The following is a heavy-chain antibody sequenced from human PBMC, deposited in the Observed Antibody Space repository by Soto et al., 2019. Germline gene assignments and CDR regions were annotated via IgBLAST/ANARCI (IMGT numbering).Heavy chain of an antibody. V-gene: IGHV3-23*01. CDR3: AKPLRDYDFWSGYADFDY. Sequence: GGSLRLSCAASGFTFSSYAMSWVRQAPGKGLEWVSAISGSGGSTYYADSVKGRFTISRDNSKNTLYLQMNSLRAEDTAVYYCAKPLRDYDFWSGYADFDYWGQGTLVTVSS. CDR1: GFTFSSYA. D-gene: IGHD3-3*01. CDR2: ISGSGGST. J-gene: IGHJ4*02.